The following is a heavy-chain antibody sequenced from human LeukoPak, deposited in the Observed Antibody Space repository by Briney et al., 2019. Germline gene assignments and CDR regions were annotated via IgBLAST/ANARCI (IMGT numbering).Heavy chain of an antibody. Sequence: ASVKVSCKASGYTFTSYGISWVRQAPGQGLEWMGGIIPIFGTANYAQKFQGRDTITTDESTSTAYMELSSLRSEDTAVYYCARRKLGTREVYYYYYMDVWGKGTTVTVSS. CDR2: IIPIFGTA. CDR1: GYTFTSYG. D-gene: IGHD7-27*01. CDR3: ARRKLGTREVYYYYYMDV. J-gene: IGHJ6*03. V-gene: IGHV1-69*05.